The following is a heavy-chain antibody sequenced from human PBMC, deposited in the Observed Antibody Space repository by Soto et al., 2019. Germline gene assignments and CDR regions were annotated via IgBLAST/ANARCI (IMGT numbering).Heavy chain of an antibody. J-gene: IGHJ5*02. CDR1: GGSISSYY. CDR3: ARVQGRGSSSGWSFVP. Sequence: SETLSLTCAGSGGSISSYYSIWIRQPPGKGLEWIGYIYYSGSTNYNPSLKSRVTISVDTSKNQFSLKLSSVTAADTAVYYCARVQGRGSSSGWSFVPWGQGTLVTVSS. V-gene: IGHV4-59*01. CDR2: IYYSGST. D-gene: IGHD6-6*01.